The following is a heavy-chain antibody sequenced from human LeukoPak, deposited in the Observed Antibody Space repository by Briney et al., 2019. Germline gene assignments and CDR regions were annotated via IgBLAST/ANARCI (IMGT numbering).Heavy chain of an antibody. Sequence: SETLSLTCSVSGGSISGYYWTWIRQPPGQTLEWIGYIYSSGSTNYNPSLQSRVTMSVDTSVNQFSLRLSSVTAADTAVYLCARITYTTRPPDVWGKGTTVTVSS. V-gene: IGHV4-4*09. J-gene: IGHJ6*04. D-gene: IGHD3-16*01. CDR1: GGSISGYY. CDR2: IYSSGST. CDR3: ARITYTTRPPDV.